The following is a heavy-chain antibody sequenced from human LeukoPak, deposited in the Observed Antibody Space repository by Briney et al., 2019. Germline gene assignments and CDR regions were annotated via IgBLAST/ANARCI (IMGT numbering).Heavy chain of an antibody. CDR1: GFTFSSYG. D-gene: IGHD1-26*01. J-gene: IGHJ4*02. Sequence: GGSLRLSCAASGFTFSSYGMNWVRQAPGKGLEWVSSISSSSSYIYYADSVKGRFTISRDNAKNSLYLQMNSLRAEDTAVYYCARARRAFGGSYSFDYWGQGTLVTVSS. CDR3: ARARRAFGGSYSFDY. CDR2: ISSSSSYI. V-gene: IGHV3-21*01.